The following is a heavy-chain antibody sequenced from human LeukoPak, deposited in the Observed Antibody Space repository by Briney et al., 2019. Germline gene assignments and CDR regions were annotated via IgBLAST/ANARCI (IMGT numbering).Heavy chain of an antibody. Sequence: ASVKVSCKASGYTFTSYYMHWVRRAPGQGLEWMGIINPSGGSTSYAQKFQGRVTMTRDTSTSTVYMELSSLRSEDTAVYYCARDEGGTYYYDSSGYLWGQGTLVTVSS. CDR1: GYTFTSYY. CDR3: ARDEGGTYYYDSSGYL. D-gene: IGHD3-22*01. CDR2: INPSGGST. V-gene: IGHV1-46*01. J-gene: IGHJ4*02.